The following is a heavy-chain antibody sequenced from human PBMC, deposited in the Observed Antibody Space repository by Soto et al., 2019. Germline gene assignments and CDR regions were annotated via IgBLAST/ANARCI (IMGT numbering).Heavy chain of an antibody. Sequence: ASVKVSCKASGYTFTRDQIHWVRQAPGQGLEWMGMIEPSGGKTNYAQKFQGRVTLTSDTSTSTVYMALSSLRSDDTAIYFCGRVMRSLLSITALDTWGQGTLVTVSS. V-gene: IGHV1-46*01. CDR1: GYTFTRDQ. J-gene: IGHJ5*02. CDR2: IEPSGGKT. CDR3: GRVMRSLLSITALDT. D-gene: IGHD3-10*01.